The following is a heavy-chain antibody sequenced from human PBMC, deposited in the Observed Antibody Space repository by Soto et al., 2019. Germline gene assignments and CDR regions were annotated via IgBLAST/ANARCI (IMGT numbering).Heavy chain of an antibody. V-gene: IGHV1-69*13. CDR3: ARDLRHYYDSSGYYLSPCYYYGMDV. CDR2: IIPIFGTA. Sequence: ASVKVSCKASGGTFSSYAISWVRQAPGQGLEWMGGIIPIFGTANYAQKFQGRVTITADESTSTAYMELSSLRSEDTAVYYCARDLRHYYDSSGYYLSPCYYYGMDVWGQGTTVTVSS. CDR1: GGTFSSYA. D-gene: IGHD3-22*01. J-gene: IGHJ6*02.